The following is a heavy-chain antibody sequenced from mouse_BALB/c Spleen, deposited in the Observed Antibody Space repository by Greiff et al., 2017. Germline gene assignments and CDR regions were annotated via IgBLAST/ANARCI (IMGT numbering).Heavy chain of an antibody. CDR2: ISYSGST. CDR3: AKDGMIGVFDY. D-gene: IGHD1-1*01. J-gene: IGHJ2*01. CDR1: GYSITSDYA. Sequence: DVKLQESGPGLVKPSQSLSLTCTVTGYSITSDYAWNWIRQFPGNKLEWMGYISYSGSTSYNPSLKSRISITRDTSKNQFFLQLNSVTTEDTATYYCAKDGMIGVFDYWGQGTTLTVSS. V-gene: IGHV3-2*02.